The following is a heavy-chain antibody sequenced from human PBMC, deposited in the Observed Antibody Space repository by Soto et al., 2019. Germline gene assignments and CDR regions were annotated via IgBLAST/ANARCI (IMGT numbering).Heavy chain of an antibody. D-gene: IGHD7-27*01. Sequence: QVQLQESGPGLVKPSQTLSLTCTVSGGSISTVNYWWSWIRQSPDMGLEWIGPTYSGGSPYNNPSLESRVTMSVDTSKTQRSLTLRPVSAAATAVSDWDRGPSGDKVDSWGQGTLVTVSS. CDR3: DRGPSGDKVDS. V-gene: IGHV4-30-4*01. J-gene: IGHJ4*02. CDR2: TYSGGSP. CDR1: GGSISTVNYW.